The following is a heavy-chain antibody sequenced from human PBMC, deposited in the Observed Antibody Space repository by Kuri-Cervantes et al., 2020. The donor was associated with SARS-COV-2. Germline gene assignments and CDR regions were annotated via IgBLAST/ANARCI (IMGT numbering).Heavy chain of an antibody. Sequence: ESLKISCAVYGGSFSGYYWSWIRQPPGKGLEWIGSIYCSGSTYYNPSLKSRVTISVDTSKNQFSLKLSSVTAADTAVYYCARDRFWATTYYYYGMDVWGQGTTVTVSS. J-gene: IGHJ6*02. CDR3: ARDRFWATTYYYYGMDV. V-gene: IGHV4-34*01. CDR1: GGSFSGYY. CDR2: IYCSGST. D-gene: IGHD5-12*01.